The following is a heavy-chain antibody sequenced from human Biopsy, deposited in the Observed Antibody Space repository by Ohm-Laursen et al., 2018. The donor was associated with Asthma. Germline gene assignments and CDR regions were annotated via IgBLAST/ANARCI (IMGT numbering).Heavy chain of an antibody. CDR1: GFTFDDYG. D-gene: IGHD6-19*01. CDR3: GRDMGGFGSGWFPVEF. CDR2: INWNGGST. Sequence: GSLRLSCAASGFTFDDYGMSWVRHAPGKGLDWVSGINWNGGSTGYADSVKGRFTISRDNAKNSLYLQMNSLRAEDTALYHCGRDMGGFGSGWFPVEFWGQGTLVTVSS. J-gene: IGHJ4*02. V-gene: IGHV3-20*01.